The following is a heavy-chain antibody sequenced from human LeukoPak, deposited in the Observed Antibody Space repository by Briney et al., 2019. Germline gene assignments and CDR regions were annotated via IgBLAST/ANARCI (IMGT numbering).Heavy chain of an antibody. J-gene: IGHJ4*02. V-gene: IGHV3-23*01. CDR3: AINRGSNSWFFFDY. D-gene: IGHD6-13*01. CDR2: ISGSGGGT. Sequence: LPGGSLRLSCAASGFTFSSYAMSWVRQAPGKGLEWVSSISGSGGGTYYADSVKGRFTISRDNSKNTLSLQMNSLRAEDTAVYYCAINRGSNSWFFFDYWGQGTLVTVSS. CDR1: GFTFSSYA.